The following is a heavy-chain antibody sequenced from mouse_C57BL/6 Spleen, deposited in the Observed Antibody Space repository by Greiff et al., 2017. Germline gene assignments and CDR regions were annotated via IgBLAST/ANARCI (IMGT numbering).Heavy chain of an antibody. Sequence: EVHLVESGGGLVKPGGSLKLSCAASGFTFSDYGMHWVRQAPEKGLEWVAYISSGSSTLYYADTVKGRFTISRDNAKNPLFLQMTSLRSEDTAMYYCGSVYYDYDFSFAYWGQGTLVTVSA. CDR2: ISSGSSTL. J-gene: IGHJ3*01. CDR3: GSVYYDYDFSFAY. CDR1: GFTFSDYG. V-gene: IGHV5-17*01. D-gene: IGHD2-4*01.